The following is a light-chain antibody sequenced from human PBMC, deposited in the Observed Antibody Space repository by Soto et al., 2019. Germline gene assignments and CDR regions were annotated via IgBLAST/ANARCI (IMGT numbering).Light chain of an antibody. V-gene: IGKV1-5*03. CDR3: QHYNSYSEA. CDR2: KAS. J-gene: IGKJ1*01. Sequence: DIQMTQSPSSVSASVGVRVTITCRASQGISSWLAWYQQKPGKAPKLLIYKASTLKSGVPSRFSGSGSGTEFTLTISSLQPDDFATYYCQHYNSYSEAFGQGTKV. CDR1: QGISSW.